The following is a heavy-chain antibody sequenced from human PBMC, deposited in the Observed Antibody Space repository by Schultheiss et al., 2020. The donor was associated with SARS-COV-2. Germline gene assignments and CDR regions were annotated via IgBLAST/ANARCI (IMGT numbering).Heavy chain of an antibody. CDR2: IYYTGIT. Sequence: SETLSLTCTVSGSSISGYFWTWIRQPPGQGLEQVGNIYYTGITKYSPSLKSRVTISIDTSKKQFSLKLGSVTAADTAVYFCARATRVESLFSVRGGSFDFWGRGALVTVSS. CDR3: ARATRVESLFSVRGGSFDF. V-gene: IGHV4-59*01. J-gene: IGHJ4*02. CDR1: GSSISGYF. D-gene: IGHD5-24*01.